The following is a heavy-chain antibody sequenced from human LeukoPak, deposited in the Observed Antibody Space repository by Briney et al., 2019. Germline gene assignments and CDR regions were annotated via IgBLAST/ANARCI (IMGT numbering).Heavy chain of an antibody. V-gene: IGHV4-59*01. J-gene: IGHJ5*02. CDR1: GGSINSYY. Sequence: SETLSLTCTVSGGSINSYYWSWIRQPPGKGLEWIGYVAYSGSTNYNPSLKSRVTISLDTSKNQFSLKLSSVTAADTAVCYCARTVSGYYFNAWGPGTLVTVSS. CDR3: ARTVSGYYFNA. D-gene: IGHD5-12*01. CDR2: VAYSGST.